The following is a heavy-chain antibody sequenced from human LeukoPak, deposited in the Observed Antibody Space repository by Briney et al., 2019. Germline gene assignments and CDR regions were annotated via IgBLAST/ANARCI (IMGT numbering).Heavy chain of an antibody. CDR3: AREGLDGVVDY. J-gene: IGHJ4*02. CDR2: IYYSGST. V-gene: IGHV4-59*01. D-gene: IGHD2-8*01. Sequence: SETLSLTCTVSGGSISSYYWSWIRQPPGKGLEWIGYIYYSGSTNCNPSLKSRVTISVDTSKNQFSLKLSSVTAADTAVYYCAREGLDGVVDYWGQGTLVTVSS. CDR1: GGSISSYY.